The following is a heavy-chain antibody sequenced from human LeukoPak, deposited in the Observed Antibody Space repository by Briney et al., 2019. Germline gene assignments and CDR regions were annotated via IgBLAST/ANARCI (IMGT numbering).Heavy chain of an antibody. CDR1: GGSFSGYY. Sequence: SETLSLTCAVYGGSFSGYYWNWIRQPPGKGLEWIGEINQSGSTNYNPSLKSRVTISVDTSKNQFSLKLSSVTAADTAVYYCARGPRYFDWLLHYYYTDVWGKGTTVTVSS. CDR3: ARGPRYFDWLLHYYYTDV. D-gene: IGHD3-9*01. V-gene: IGHV4-34*01. CDR2: INQSGST. J-gene: IGHJ6*03.